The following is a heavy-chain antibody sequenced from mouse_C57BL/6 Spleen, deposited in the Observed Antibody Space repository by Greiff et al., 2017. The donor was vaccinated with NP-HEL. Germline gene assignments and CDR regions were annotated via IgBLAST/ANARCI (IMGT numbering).Heavy chain of an antibody. CDR2: IYPRSGNT. CDR1: GYTFTSYG. CDR3: ARRSYSNYEDYFDY. V-gene: IGHV1-81*01. J-gene: IGHJ2*01. Sequence: VQLQESGAELARPGASVKLSCKASGYTFTSYGISWVKQRTGQGLEWIGEIYPRSGNTYYNEKFKGKATLTADKSSSTAYMELRSLTSEDSAVYFCARRSYSNYEDYFDYWGQGTTLTVSS. D-gene: IGHD2-5*01.